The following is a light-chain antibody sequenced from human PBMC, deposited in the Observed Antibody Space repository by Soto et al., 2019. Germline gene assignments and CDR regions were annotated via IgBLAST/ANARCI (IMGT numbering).Light chain of an antibody. CDR1: QRVSSGY. CDR2: GAS. J-gene: IGKJ5*01. Sequence: INLTRCPITLSLSPGEIATLSCRASQRVSSGYLAWYQQKPGQAPRLLIYGASNRATDIPDRFSGRGSGTDFTLTISRLEPEDYAVYYCQQYGSSPPSSTFGQGTRLEIK. CDR3: QQYGSSPPSST. V-gene: IGKV3-20*01.